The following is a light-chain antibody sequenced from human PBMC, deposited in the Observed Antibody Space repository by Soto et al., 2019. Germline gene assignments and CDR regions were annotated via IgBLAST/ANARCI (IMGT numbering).Light chain of an antibody. CDR2: EVT. Sequence: QSALTQPASVSGSPGQSITISCTGTSDDIGAYDYVSWYQQHPGKAPKLLIYEVTHRPSGVSPRFSGSKSASTASLTVSGLQAGDEAHYYCSSYATRRSVVFGGGTKLTVL. V-gene: IGLV2-14*01. CDR3: SSYATRRSVV. J-gene: IGLJ2*01. CDR1: SDDIGAYDY.